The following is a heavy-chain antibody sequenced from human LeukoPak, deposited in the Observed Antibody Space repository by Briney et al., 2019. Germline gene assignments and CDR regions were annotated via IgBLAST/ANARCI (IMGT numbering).Heavy chain of an antibody. Sequence: ASVKVSCKASGYTFTGYYMHWVRQAPGQGLEWMGWINPNSGGTNYAQKFQGRVTMTRDTSISTAYMELSRLRSDDTAVCYCARDRGSSSRFDPWGQGTLVTVSS. CDR1: GYTFTGYY. CDR2: INPNSGGT. V-gene: IGHV1-2*02. D-gene: IGHD6-13*01. CDR3: ARDRGSSSRFDP. J-gene: IGHJ5*02.